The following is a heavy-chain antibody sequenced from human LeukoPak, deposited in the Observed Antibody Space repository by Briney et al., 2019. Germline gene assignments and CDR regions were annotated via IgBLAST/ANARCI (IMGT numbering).Heavy chain of an antibody. J-gene: IGHJ4*02. Sequence: GGSLRLSCAASGFSFSTYWMHWVRQAPGKGLEWVSAISGSGDSTHYADSVKGRFSISRDSSKNTLYLEMNSLRAEDTAVYYCARHYDTSGYHYFDFRGQGTLVTVSS. CDR2: ISGSGDST. CDR3: ARHYDTSGYHYFDF. V-gene: IGHV3-23*01. D-gene: IGHD3-22*01. CDR1: GFSFSTYW.